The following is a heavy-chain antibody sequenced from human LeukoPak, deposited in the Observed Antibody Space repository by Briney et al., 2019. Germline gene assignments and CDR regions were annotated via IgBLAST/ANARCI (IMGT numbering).Heavy chain of an antibody. J-gene: IGHJ4*02. V-gene: IGHV3-73*01. CDR2: IRSKANSYAT. CDR3: RGYYYDSSGYYLVDY. D-gene: IGHD3-22*01. Sequence: PGGSLRLSCAASGFTFSGFAMHWVRQASGKGLEWVGRIRSKANSYATAYAASVKGRFTISRDDSKNTAYLQMNSLKTEDTAVYYCRGYYYDSSGYYLVDYWGQGTLVTVSS. CDR1: GFTFSGFA.